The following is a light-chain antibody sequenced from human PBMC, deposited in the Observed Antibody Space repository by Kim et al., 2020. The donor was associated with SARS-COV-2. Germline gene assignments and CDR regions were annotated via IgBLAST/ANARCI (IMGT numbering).Light chain of an antibody. CDR1: QRVRSNF. CDR3: HRYGGSPPHT. V-gene: IGKV3-20*01. J-gene: IGKJ2*01. CDR2: GVS. Sequence: SPGDRATLSGRASQRVRSNFLAWYQHKPGQASRLLIYGVSSRARGVPDRFSGSGSGTDFTLTINRLAPEDFAVYYCHRYGGSPPHTFGQGTKLEI.